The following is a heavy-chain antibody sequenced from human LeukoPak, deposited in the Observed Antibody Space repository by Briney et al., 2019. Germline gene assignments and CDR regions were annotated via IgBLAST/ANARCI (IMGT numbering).Heavy chain of an antibody. CDR3: ARGNILTGYCFDF. D-gene: IGHD3-9*01. CDR1: GGSITGYY. J-gene: IGHJ4*02. Sequence: SETLSFTCAVYGGSITGYYWSWIRQTPGRGLEWVGEIHYTGATSYNPSLKSRATISTGTSKNQFSLRLSSVTAADTAVYYCARGNILTGYCFDFWGQGALVTVSS. V-gene: IGHV4-34*01. CDR2: IHYTGAT.